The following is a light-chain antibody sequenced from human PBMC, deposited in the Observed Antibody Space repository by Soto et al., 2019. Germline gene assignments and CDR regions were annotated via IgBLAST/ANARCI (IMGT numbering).Light chain of an antibody. CDR2: GAY. J-gene: IGKJ5*01. CDR1: ESVANRF. Sequence: IVVTHAPGTLSLSPSARTTLFCRASESVANRFLAWQQLKPGKTPRLLIYGAYNRATGIPERFSGSGSGTDFTLTISSLESEDFAVYYCQQRSNWPPSISFGQGTGLE. CDR3: QQRSNWPPSIS. V-gene: IGKV3D-20*02.